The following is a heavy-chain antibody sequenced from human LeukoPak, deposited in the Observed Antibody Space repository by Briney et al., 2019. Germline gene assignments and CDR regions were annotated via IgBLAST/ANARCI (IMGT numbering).Heavy chain of an antibody. CDR3: AELGITMIGGV. CDR1: GFTFDDYA. J-gene: IGHJ6*04. V-gene: IGHV3-20*04. CDR2: FGWIGGST. D-gene: IGHD3-10*02. Sequence: GGSLRLSCAAPGFTFDDYAMSWVRQVPGKGLEGVSFFGWIGGSTGYADSVKGRFTISRDNAKNSLYLQMNSLRAEDTAVYYCAELGITMIGGVWGKGTTVTISS.